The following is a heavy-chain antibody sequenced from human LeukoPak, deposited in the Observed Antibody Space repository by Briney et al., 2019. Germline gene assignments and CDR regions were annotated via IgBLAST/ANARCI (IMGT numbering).Heavy chain of an antibody. CDR1: GYSISSNYY. V-gene: IGHV4-38-2*02. CDR3: ARAYGGNSQYFQH. Sequence: SETLSLTCIVSGYSISSNYYWGWIRQPPGKGLEWIGSIHHSGSTNYNPSLKSRVTISLDTSKNQFSLKLSSVTAADTAVYYCARAYGGNSQYFQHWGQGTLVTVSS. CDR2: IHHSGST. J-gene: IGHJ1*01. D-gene: IGHD4-23*01.